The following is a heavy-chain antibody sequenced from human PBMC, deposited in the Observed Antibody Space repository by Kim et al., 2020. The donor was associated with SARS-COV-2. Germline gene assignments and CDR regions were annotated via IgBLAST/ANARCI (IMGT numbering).Heavy chain of an antibody. Sequence: SETLSLTCTVSGGSISSGDYYWSWIRQPPGKGLEWIGYIYYSGSTYYNPSLKSRVTISVDTSKNQFSLKLSSVTAADTAVYYCASQRWLQLGPIDPRGQGTLVTVSS. CDR2: IYYSGST. CDR3: ASQRWLQLGPIDP. J-gene: IGHJ5*02. V-gene: IGHV4-30-4*01. D-gene: IGHD5-12*01. CDR1: GGSISSGDYY.